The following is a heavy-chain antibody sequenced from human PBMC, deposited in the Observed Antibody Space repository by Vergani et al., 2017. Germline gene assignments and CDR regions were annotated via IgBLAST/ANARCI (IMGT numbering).Heavy chain of an antibody. J-gene: IGHJ6*03. CDR1: GYTFTGYY. CDR2: INPNSGGT. CDR3: ARAGVCSSTSCYGSFHYYYYMDV. Sequence: QVQLVQSGAEVKKPGASVKVSCKASGYTFTGYYMHWVRQAPGQGLEWMGWINPNSGGTNYAQKFQGRVTMTRDTSISTAYMELSRLRSDDTAVYYCARAGVCSSTSCYGSFHYYYYMDVCGKGTTVTVSS. D-gene: IGHD2-2*01. V-gene: IGHV1-2*02.